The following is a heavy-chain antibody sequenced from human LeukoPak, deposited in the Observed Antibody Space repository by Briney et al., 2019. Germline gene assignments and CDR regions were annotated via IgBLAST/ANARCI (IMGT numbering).Heavy chain of an antibody. J-gene: IGHJ4*02. Sequence: QSGGSLRLSCAASGFTFSSYGMHWVRQAPGKGLEWVAFIRFDASDKYYADSVKGRFTISRDNSKNTLFLQMNSLRAEDTAVYFCANIARYFDTSGSEWGYWGQGTLVTVSS. V-gene: IGHV3-30*02. CDR3: ANIARYFDTSGSEWGY. D-gene: IGHD3-22*01. CDR1: GFTFSSYG. CDR2: IRFDASDK.